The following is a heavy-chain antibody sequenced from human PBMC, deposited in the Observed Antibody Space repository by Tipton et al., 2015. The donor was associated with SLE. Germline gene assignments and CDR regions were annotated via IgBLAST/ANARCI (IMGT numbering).Heavy chain of an antibody. CDR1: GFTFSSYT. CDR3: ARTSSDSYWGDYFDY. Sequence: LRLSCAASGFTFSSYTMNWIRQPPGKGLEWIGEINHSGDTNYNPSLKSRVTISLDASKNQFSLKLNSVTAADTAVYFCARTSSDSYWGDYFDYWGQGTLVTVSS. V-gene: IGHV4-34*01. CDR2: INHSGDT. D-gene: IGHD3-22*01. J-gene: IGHJ4*02.